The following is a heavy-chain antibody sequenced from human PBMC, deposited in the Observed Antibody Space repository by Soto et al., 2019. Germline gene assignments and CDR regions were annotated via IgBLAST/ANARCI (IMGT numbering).Heavy chain of an antibody. V-gene: IGHV3-11*01. CDR3: ARHAYGGQAALDP. CDR2: VSASGSTI. D-gene: IGHD3-10*01. Sequence: QVQLVESGGGLVKPGGSLRLSCVASGFTFSDYYMSWIRQAPGKGLEWISYVSASGSTIYHADSVRGRLTISRDNAKNSLYLQMDSLRVEDTAGYYCARHAYGGQAALDPWGQGTLVTVFS. J-gene: IGHJ5*02. CDR1: GFTFSDYY.